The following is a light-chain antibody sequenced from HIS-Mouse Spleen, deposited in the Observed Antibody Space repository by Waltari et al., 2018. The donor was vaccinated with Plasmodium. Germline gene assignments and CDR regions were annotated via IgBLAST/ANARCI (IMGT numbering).Light chain of an antibody. CDR1: SWHSSYA. V-gene: IGLV4-69*01. J-gene: IGLJ3*02. CDR3: QTWGTGFWV. CDR2: LNSDGSH. Sequence: QLVLTQSPSASASLGASVKLPCTLSSWHSSYAIAWHQQQPEKGPRYLMKLNSDGSHSKGDGIPDRFSGSSSGAERYLTISSLQSEDEADYYCQTWGTGFWVFGGGTKLTVL.